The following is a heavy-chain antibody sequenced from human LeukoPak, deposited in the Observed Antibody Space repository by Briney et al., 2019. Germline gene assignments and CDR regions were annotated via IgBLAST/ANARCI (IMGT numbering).Heavy chain of an antibody. J-gene: IGHJ4*02. V-gene: IGHV1-3*01. CDR2: INAGNGAT. CDR3: ARGEHYYDSSGYSPFDY. D-gene: IGHD3-22*01. Sequence: ASVKVSCKASGYTFTQYAMHWVRQAPGQRLEWIGWINAGNGATKYSQKFQGRVTMTRDTSTSTVYMELSSLRSEDTAVYYCARGEHYYDSSGYSPFDYWGQGTLVTVSS. CDR1: GYTFTQYA.